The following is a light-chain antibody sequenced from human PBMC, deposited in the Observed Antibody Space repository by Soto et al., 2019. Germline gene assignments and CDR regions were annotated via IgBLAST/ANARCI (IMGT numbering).Light chain of an antibody. V-gene: IGKV1-8*01. CDR3: QQYKTYWT. CDR1: QGISSY. CDR2: AAS. J-gene: IGKJ1*01. Sequence: AIRMTQSPSSLSASTGDRVTITCRASQGISSYLAWYQQKPGKAPKLLIYAASTLQSGVPSRFSGSGSGTEFTLTISSLQPDDFATYYCQQYKTYWTFGPGTKVDI.